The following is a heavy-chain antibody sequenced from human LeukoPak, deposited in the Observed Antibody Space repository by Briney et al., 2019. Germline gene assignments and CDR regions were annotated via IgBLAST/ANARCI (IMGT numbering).Heavy chain of an antibody. J-gene: IGHJ4*02. CDR2: FYYSGST. D-gene: IGHD5-12*01. CDR1: GGSISGYS. CDR3: ARDSSGYAYYFDY. V-gene: IGHV4-59*01. Sequence: PSETLSLTCAVSGGSISGYSWSWIRQPPGKGLEWIGYFYYSGSTNYNPSLKSRVTISADTSKNQFSLKLTSVTAADTAVYYCARDSSGYAYYFDYWGQGTLLTVSS.